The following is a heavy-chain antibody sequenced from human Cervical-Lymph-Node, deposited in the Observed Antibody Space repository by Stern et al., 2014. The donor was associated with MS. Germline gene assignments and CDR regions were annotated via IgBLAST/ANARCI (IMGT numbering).Heavy chain of an antibody. V-gene: IGHV1-69*01. CDR2: IIPIFGTA. CDR1: GGTFSSYA. Sequence: VQLVESGAEVKKPGSSVKVSCKASGGTFSSYAISWVRQAPGQGLEWMGGIIPIFGTANYAQKFQGRVTITADESTSTAYMELSSLRSEDTAVYYCARVDVVVPAAGYYYYYGMDVWGQGTTVTVSS. CDR3: ARVDVVVPAAGYYYYYGMDV. J-gene: IGHJ6*02. D-gene: IGHD2-2*01.